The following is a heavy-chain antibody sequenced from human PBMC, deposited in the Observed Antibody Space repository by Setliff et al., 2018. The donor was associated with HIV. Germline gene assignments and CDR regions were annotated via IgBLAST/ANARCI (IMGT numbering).Heavy chain of an antibody. Sequence: SETLSLTCAVSGGSISSDNWWTWVXQPXXKGLEXIGXXXXXGRTYYIPSLKSRVTISIDTSKNXFSLNLPSVTAADTAVYSGASRVYYYDSNNFFPEEGFDXWGQGTLVTVSS. CDR2: XXXXGRT. J-gene: IGHJ5*02. CDR1: GGSISSDNW. D-gene: IGHD3-22*01. V-gene: IGHV4-4*02. CDR3: ASRVYYYDSNNFFPEEGFDX.